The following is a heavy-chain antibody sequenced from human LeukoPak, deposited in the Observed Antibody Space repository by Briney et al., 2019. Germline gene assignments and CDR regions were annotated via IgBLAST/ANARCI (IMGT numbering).Heavy chain of an antibody. D-gene: IGHD1-26*01. J-gene: IGHJ3*02. V-gene: IGHV1-2*02. Sequence: ASVKVSCKASGYTFTGYYMHWVRQAPGQGLEWMGWINPNSGGTNYAQKFQGRVTMTRDTSISTAYMELSRLRSDDTAVYYCGVVGATTYYAFDIWGQGTMVTVSS. CDR2: INPNSGGT. CDR1: GYTFTGYY. CDR3: GVVGATTYYAFDI.